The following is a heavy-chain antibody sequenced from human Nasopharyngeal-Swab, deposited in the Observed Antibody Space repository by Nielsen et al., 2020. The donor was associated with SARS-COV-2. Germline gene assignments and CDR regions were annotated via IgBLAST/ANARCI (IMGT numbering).Heavy chain of an antibody. CDR2: IYSGGST. CDR3: ATREFGGAMGY. D-gene: IGHD3-16*01. J-gene: IGHJ4*02. CDR1: GFTVSSNY. V-gene: IGHV3-53*05. Sequence: GESLKISCAASGFTVSSNYMSWVRQAPGKGLEWVSVIYSGGSTYYADSVKGRFTISRDNSKNTLYLQMNSLRAEDTAVYYCATREFGGAMGYWGQGTLVTVSS.